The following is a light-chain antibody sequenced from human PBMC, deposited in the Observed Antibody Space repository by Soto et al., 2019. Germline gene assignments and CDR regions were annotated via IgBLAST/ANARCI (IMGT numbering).Light chain of an antibody. V-gene: IGKV1-39*01. CDR2: AAF. Sequence: DIQMTQSPSSLSASVGDRVSITCRASQSISSYLNWYQQKPGKAPKLLIYAAFTLQTGVSSRFIGSGSGTDFTLTISSLQTEDFATYSCQQSYNSTQTFGRGTKVDIK. CDR1: QSISSY. J-gene: IGKJ1*01. CDR3: QQSYNSTQT.